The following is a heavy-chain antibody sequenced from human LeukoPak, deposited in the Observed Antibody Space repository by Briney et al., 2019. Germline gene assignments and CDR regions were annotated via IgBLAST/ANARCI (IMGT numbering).Heavy chain of an antibody. Sequence: GGSLTLSRSVSGFTLSNYAMYWARPPPGRGREWVAVKSYDGGKKYDAESVKGRFTHAKDHYKNMLDLQMHSLKAEVSAGYYRARDLSGSCTIYHWRKGTVVSLSS. CDR1: GFTLSNYA. V-gene: IGHV3-30-3*01. CDR3: ARDLSGSCTIYH. CDR2: KSYDGGKK. J-gene: IGHJ5*02. D-gene: IGHD1-26*01.